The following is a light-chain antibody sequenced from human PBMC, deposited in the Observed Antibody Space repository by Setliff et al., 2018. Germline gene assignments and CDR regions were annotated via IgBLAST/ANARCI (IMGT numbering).Light chain of an antibody. V-gene: IGLV2-8*01. CDR3: TSYDSSLSALYV. Sequence: QSVLTQPPSASGSLGQSVTISCTGTRSDIGAYDYVSWYQHHPGKAPKLLIYEVNKRPSGVPDRFSGSTSGSTASLTVSGLQAEDEADYFCTSYDSSLSALYVFGTGTKVTVL. CDR1: RSDIGAYDY. J-gene: IGLJ1*01. CDR2: EVN.